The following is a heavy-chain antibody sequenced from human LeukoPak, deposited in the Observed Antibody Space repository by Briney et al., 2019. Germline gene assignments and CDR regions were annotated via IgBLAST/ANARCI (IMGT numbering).Heavy chain of an antibody. D-gene: IGHD2/OR15-2a*01. CDR1: GYTFTGFY. V-gene: IGHV1-2*02. J-gene: IGHJ4*02. CDR2: ITPNSGGT. Sequence: ASVKVSCKASGYTFTGFYLHWVRQAPGQGLEWMGWITPNSGGTDYALKWQRRVTMTRATSISTAYMELTGLRSDDTAVYYCAKSSIGLGFFDYWGQGTLVTASS. CDR3: AKSSIGLGFFDY.